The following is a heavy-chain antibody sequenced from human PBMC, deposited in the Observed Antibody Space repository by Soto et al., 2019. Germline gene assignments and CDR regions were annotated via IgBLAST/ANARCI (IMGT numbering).Heavy chain of an antibody. CDR3: ARSYGDYVDY. V-gene: IGHV4-39*01. D-gene: IGHD4-17*01. CDR1: GGSISSSSYY. CDR2: IYYSGST. Sequence: PSETLSLTCTVSGGSISSSSYYWGWIRQPPGKGLEWIGSIYYSGSTYYNPSLKSRVTISVDTSKNQFSLKLSSVTAADTAVYYCARSYGDYVDYWGQGTLVTVSS. J-gene: IGHJ4*02.